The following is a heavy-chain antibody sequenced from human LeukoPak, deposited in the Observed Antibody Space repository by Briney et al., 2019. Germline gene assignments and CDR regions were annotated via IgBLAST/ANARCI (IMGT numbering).Heavy chain of an antibody. CDR2: VNPNSGGT. V-gene: IGHV1-2*02. CDR1: GYTFTGYF. D-gene: IGHD3-22*01. Sequence: GASVKVACKASGYTFTGYFIHWVRQAPGQGREWMGCVNPNSGGTNYAQKFQGRVTMTRDTSISTAYMELTRLSSNATAMYYCARAFISMIVGDAFDMWAQGTMITVSS. J-gene: IGHJ3*02. CDR3: ARAFISMIVGDAFDM.